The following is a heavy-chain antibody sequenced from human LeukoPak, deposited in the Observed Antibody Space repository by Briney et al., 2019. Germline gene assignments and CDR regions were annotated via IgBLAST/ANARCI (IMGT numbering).Heavy chain of an antibody. CDR1: GITFSGYW. D-gene: IGHD3-16*01. V-gene: IGHV3-7*01. Sequence: GGSLRLSCTASGITFSGYWMSWVRQPPGKGLEWVANIKQAGSEKYYVDSVKGRFTISRDDAKKSVYLQMNSLRAEDTAVYYCASDGGLFDYWGQGTLVTVSS. CDR3: ASDGGLFDY. J-gene: IGHJ4*02. CDR2: IKQAGSEK.